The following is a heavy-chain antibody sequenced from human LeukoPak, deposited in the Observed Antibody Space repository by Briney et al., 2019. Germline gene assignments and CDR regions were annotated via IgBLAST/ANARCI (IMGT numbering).Heavy chain of an antibody. V-gene: IGHV3-21*01. CDR3: ARQDYDFWSGYRAEYFQH. J-gene: IGHJ1*01. CDR2: ISSSSSYI. D-gene: IGHD3-3*01. CDR1: GFTFSSYS. Sequence: GGSLRLSCAASGFTFSSYSMNWVRQAPGKGLEWVSSISSSSSYIYYADSVKGRFTISRDNAKNSLYLQINSLRAEDTAVYYCARQDYDFWSGYRAEYFQHWGQGTLVTVSS.